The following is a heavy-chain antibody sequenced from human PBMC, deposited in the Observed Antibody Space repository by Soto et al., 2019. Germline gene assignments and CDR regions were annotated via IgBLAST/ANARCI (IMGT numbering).Heavy chain of an antibody. CDR2: IFPADSDT. V-gene: IGHV5-51*01. CDR3: ARQVYTVVTPMDF. Sequence: PGESLKISCKVSGYNFDTSWIGWVRQMPGKGLEWMGIIFPADSDTRYSPSFQGQVTLSVDKSISTAFLQWSSLRASDTAIYYCARQVYTVVTPMDFWGQGTLVTVSS. J-gene: IGHJ4*02. CDR1: GYNFDTSW. D-gene: IGHD2-21*02.